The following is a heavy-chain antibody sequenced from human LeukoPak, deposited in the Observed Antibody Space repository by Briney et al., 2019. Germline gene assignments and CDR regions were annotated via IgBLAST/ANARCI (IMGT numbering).Heavy chain of an antibody. CDR1: GFTFSSYA. J-gene: IGHJ4*02. Sequence: GGSLRLSCAASGFTFSSYAMHWVRQAPGEGLEWVAVISSDGVNHYYADSVKGRFTISRDNSKNTLYLQMYSLRAEDTAVYYCARDPMADFDYWGQGTLVTVSS. CDR2: ISSDGVNH. D-gene: IGHD2-8*01. CDR3: ARDPMADFDY. V-gene: IGHV3-30-3*01.